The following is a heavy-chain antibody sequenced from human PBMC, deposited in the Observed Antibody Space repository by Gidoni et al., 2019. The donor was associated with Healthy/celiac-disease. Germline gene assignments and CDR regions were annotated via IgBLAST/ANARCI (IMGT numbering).Heavy chain of an antibody. D-gene: IGHD6-6*01. V-gene: IGHV4-30-2*01. CDR1: GGSISSGGYS. CDR3: ARGSSSSRYYFDY. Sequence: QLQLQESGSGLVKPSQTLSLTCAVSGGSISSGGYSWSWIRQPPGKGLEWIGYIYHSGSTYYNPSLKSRVTISVDRSKNQFSLKLSSVTAADTAVYYCARGSSSSRYYFDYWGQGTLVTVSS. CDR2: IYHSGST. J-gene: IGHJ4*02.